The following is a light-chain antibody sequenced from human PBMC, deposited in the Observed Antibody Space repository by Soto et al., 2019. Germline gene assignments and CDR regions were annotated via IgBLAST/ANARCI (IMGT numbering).Light chain of an antibody. J-gene: IGKJ4*01. CDR1: QSVSSSY. V-gene: IGKV3D-20*02. Sequence: EIVSTQSPGTLSLSPAERATLSCRASQSVSSSYLAWYQQKPGQAPRLLIYDASNRATGIPAGFSGSGSGTDFTLTISSLEPEDFAVYYCQQRSNWLTFGGGTKVDIK. CDR2: DAS. CDR3: QQRSNWLT.